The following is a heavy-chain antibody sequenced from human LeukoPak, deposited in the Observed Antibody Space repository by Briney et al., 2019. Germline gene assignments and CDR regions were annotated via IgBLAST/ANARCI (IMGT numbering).Heavy chain of an antibody. CDR1: GFTFSSYA. V-gene: IGHV3-23*01. J-gene: IGHJ4*02. Sequence: GVSLRLSCAASGFTFSSYARSWVRQAPGKGLEWVSAISGSGGSTYYADSVKGRFTISRDNSKNTLYLQMNSLRAEDTAVYYCAKDRGAVAGEIFDYWGQGTLVTVSS. CDR3: AKDRGAVAGEIFDY. D-gene: IGHD6-19*01. CDR2: ISGSGGST.